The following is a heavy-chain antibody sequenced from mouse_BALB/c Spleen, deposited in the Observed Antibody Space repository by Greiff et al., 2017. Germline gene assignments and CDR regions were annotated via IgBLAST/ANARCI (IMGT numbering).Heavy chain of an antibody. J-gene: IGHJ2*01. V-gene: IGHV5-9-4*01. CDR2: ISSGGSYT. Sequence: EVKVVESGGGLVKPGGSLKLSCAASGFTFSSYAMSWVRQSPEKRLEWVAEISSGGSYTYYPDTVTGRFTISRDNAKNTLYLEMSSLRSEDTAMYYCARGTPYFDYWGQGTTLTVSS. CDR3: ARGTPYFDY. CDR1: GFTFSSYA.